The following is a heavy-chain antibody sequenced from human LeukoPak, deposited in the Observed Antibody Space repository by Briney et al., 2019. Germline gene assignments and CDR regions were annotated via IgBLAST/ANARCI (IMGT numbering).Heavy chain of an antibody. V-gene: IGHV3-30*02. Sequence: GALRLSCAASGFTFSSYGMHWVRQAPGKGLEWVAFIRYDGSNKYYADSVKGRFTISRDNSKNTLYLHVNSLRPEDTAVYYCAKAPVTSCRGAYCYPFDYWGQGTLVTVSS. J-gene: IGHJ4*02. CDR2: IRYDGSNK. CDR3: AKAPVTSCRGAYCYPFDY. D-gene: IGHD2-21*01. CDR1: GFTFSSYG.